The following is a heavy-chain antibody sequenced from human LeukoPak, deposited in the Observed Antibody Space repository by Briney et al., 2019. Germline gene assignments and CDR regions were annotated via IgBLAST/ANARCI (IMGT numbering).Heavy chain of an antibody. V-gene: IGHV4-59*01. CDR2: SHYSGST. Sequence: SETLSLTCTVSGGSISSDYWSWIRQPPGKGLEWIGYSHYSGSTSYNPSLKSRVTISVDTSKNQFSLKLTSVTAADTAVYYCARWYCSSDTCYHLDVWGKGTTVTVSS. CDR1: GGSISSDY. CDR3: ARWYCSSDTCYHLDV. J-gene: IGHJ6*03. D-gene: IGHD2-2*01.